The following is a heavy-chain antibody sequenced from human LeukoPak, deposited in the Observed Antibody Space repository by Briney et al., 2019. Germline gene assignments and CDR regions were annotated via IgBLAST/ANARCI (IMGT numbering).Heavy chain of an antibody. CDR2: ISSSSGYI. CDR1: GFTFSSYS. Sequence: GGSLRLSCAPSGFTFSSYSMDWVRQAPGKGVEWVLSISSSSGYIYYADPLKARFTITRDNPKNSLYLQMNSLRAEDTAVYYCARNVLPYDWGQGTLVTVSS. V-gene: IGHV3-21*01. CDR3: ARNVLPYD. D-gene: IGHD3-9*01. J-gene: IGHJ4*02.